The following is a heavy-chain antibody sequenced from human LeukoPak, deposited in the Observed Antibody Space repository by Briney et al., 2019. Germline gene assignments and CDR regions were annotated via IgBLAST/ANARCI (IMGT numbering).Heavy chain of an antibody. CDR1: GYTFTSYG. CDR2: IITYNGNT. V-gene: IGHV1-18*01. CDR3: AKTTVTSEEYFYYYMDV. D-gene: IGHD4-17*01. Sequence: ASVKVSCKTSGYTFTSYGLSWVRQAPGQGLEWMGWIITYNGNTYYSQKLQGRVTMTTDTSTSTAYMELRSLRSDDTGVYYCAKTTVTSEEYFYYYMDVWGKGTTVTVSS. J-gene: IGHJ6*03.